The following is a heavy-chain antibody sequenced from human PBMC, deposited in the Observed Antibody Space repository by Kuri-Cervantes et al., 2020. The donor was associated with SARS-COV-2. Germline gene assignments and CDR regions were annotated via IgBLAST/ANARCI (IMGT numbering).Heavy chain of an antibody. CDR3: AREAPCRIVGAICYGMDV. CDR1: GFTFSSYS. D-gene: IGHD1-26*01. J-gene: IGHJ6*02. CDR2: ISSSSSTI. V-gene: IGHV3-48*02. Sequence: ETLSLTCAASGFTFSSYSMNWVRQAPGKGLEWVSYISSSSSTIYYADSAKGRFTISRDNAKNSLYLQMNSLRDEDTAVYYCAREAPCRIVGAICYGMDVWGQGTTVTVSS.